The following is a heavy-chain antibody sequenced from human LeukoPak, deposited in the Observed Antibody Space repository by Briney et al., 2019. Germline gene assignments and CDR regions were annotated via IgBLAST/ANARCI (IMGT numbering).Heavy chain of an antibody. D-gene: IGHD3-22*01. CDR3: AREGYYDSRARADWFDP. V-gene: IGHV1-18*04. J-gene: IGHJ5*02. Sequence: ASVKVSCKASGYTFTSYGISWVRQAPGQGLEWMGWISAYNGNTNYAQKLQGRVTMTTDTSTSTAYMELSSLRSEDTAVYYCAREGYYDSRARADWFDPWGQGTLVTVSS. CDR1: GYTFTSYG. CDR2: ISAYNGNT.